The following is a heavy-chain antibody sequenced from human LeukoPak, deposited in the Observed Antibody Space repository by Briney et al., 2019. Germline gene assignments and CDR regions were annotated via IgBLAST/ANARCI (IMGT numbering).Heavy chain of an antibody. Sequence: GGSLRLSCAASGFTFSSYAMSWVRQAPGKGLEWVAVIWFDGSNRNHADSVKGRFTISRDNSKNTLFLQMNSLRVEDTAVYFCVRDYCSGGSCYESNWFDPWGQGTLVTVSS. D-gene: IGHD2-15*01. CDR1: GFTFSSYA. CDR2: IWFDGSNR. J-gene: IGHJ5*02. V-gene: IGHV3-33*08. CDR3: VRDYCSGGSCYESNWFDP.